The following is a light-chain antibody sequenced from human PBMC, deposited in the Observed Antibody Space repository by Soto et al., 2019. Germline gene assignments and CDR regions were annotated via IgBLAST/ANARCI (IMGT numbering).Light chain of an antibody. J-gene: IGLJ1*01. CDR1: SSDVGGYNL. Sequence: QSALTQPASVSGSPGQSITISCTGTSSDVGGYNLVSWYQQHPGKAPKLMIYEVNNRPSGVSNRFSGSKSGNTASLTISGLQTEDEADYYCSLFTSTRTYVFGAGTKLTVL. V-gene: IGLV2-14*01. CDR2: EVN. CDR3: SLFTSTRTYV.